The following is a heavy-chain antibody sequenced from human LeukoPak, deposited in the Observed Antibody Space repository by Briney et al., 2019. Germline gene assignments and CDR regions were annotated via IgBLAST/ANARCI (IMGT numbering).Heavy chain of an antibody. D-gene: IGHD3-16*01. CDR1: GFTFCSYA. CDR2: ISGSGGST. Sequence: GGAPGLSCSASGFTFCSYAISWGRPAPGEGVEGGSTISGSGGSTYYADSVKGRFTISRDNSKNTLYLQMNSLRAEDTAVYYCAKLGTRGFYFDYWGQGTLVTVSS. J-gene: IGHJ4*02. V-gene: IGHV3-23*01. CDR3: AKLGTRGFYFDY.